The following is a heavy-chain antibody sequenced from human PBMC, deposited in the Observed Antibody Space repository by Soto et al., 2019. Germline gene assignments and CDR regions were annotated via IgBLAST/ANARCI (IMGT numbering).Heavy chain of an antibody. V-gene: IGHV3-23*01. CDR2: ISDTGGDS. CDR3: VRDLYRSATMPCLDH. CDR1: GVKIINYA. D-gene: IGHD1-1*01. Sequence: AGSLRNSGEGAGVKIINYAIRLDQQSPGKGLEWVSSISDTGGDSYYADSMDGRFTVSRDNSKNTLYLQINSLRAEDTAIYYCVRDLYRSATMPCLDHWGQGALVTVSS. J-gene: IGHJ4*02.